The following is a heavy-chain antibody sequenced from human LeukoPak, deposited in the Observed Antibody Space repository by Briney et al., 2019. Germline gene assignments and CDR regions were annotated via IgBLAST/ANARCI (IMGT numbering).Heavy chain of an antibody. CDR1: GLTFSNYA. J-gene: IGHJ4*02. Sequence: AGGSLSLSCATSGLTFSNYAMSWVRQAPGKGLEWVSGIIGRSGSTYYADSVKGRFTISRDISKNTLYLQMNSLRVADTAVYYCASGGLVCGACGDYWGQGTLVTVSS. V-gene: IGHV3-23*01. D-gene: IGHD1-26*01. CDR2: IIGRSGST. CDR3: ASGGLVCGACGDY.